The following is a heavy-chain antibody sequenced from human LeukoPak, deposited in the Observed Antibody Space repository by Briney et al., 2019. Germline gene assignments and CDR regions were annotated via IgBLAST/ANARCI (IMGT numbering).Heavy chain of an antibody. CDR2: IRSSGSTI. Sequence: PGGSLRLSCAASGFSFSTYSMNWVRQAPGKGLEWVSYIRSSGSTIYYADSVKGRFTISRGNAKNSLYLQMNSLRDGDTAVYYCTRDPAHSSGPFDCWGQGTLVTVSS. J-gene: IGHJ4*02. V-gene: IGHV3-48*02. CDR1: GFSFSTYS. D-gene: IGHD3-22*01. CDR3: TRDPAHSSGPFDC.